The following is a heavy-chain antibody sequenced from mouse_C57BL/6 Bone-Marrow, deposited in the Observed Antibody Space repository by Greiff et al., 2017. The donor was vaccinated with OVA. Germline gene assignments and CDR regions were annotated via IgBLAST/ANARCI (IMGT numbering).Heavy chain of an antibody. CDR1: GYTFTSYW. D-gene: IGHD1-1*02. Sequence: QVQLQQPGAELVRPGTSVKLSCKASGYTFTSYWMHWVKQRPGQGLEWIGVIDPSDSYTNYNQKFKGKATLTVDTSSSTAYMQLSSLTSEDSAVYYCARGWFDYWGRGTTLTVSS. V-gene: IGHV1-59*01. J-gene: IGHJ2*01. CDR3: ARGWFDY. CDR2: IDPSDSYT.